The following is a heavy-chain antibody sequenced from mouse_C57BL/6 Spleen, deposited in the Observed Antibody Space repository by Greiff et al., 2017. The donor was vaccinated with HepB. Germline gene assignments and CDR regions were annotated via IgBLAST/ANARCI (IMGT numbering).Heavy chain of an antibody. CDR2: INPNNGGT. D-gene: IGHD1-1*01. CDR3: ARWYYGSSYGWYFDV. J-gene: IGHJ1*03. Sequence: VQLQQSGPELVKPGASVKMSCKASGYTFTDYNMHWVKQSHGKSLEWIGYINPNNGGTSYNQKFKGKATLTVNKSSSTAYMELRSLTSEDSAVYYCARWYYGSSYGWYFDVWGTGTTVTVSS. V-gene: IGHV1-22*01. CDR1: GYTFTDYN.